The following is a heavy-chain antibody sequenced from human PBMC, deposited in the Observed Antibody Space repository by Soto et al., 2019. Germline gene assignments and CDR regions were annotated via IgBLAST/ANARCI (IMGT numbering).Heavy chain of an antibody. CDR2: IYYSGST. V-gene: IGHV4-30-4*01. CDR1: GGSISSGDYY. Sequence: QVQLQESGPGLVKPSQTLSLTCTVSGGSISSGDYYWSWIRQPPGKGLEWIGYIYYSGSTYYNPSLKSRVTISVDTSKNQFSLKLSSVTAADTAVYYCASHLDPLLLRQQQLVPFDIWGQGTMVTVSS. J-gene: IGHJ3*02. D-gene: IGHD6-13*01. CDR3: ASHLDPLLLRQQQLVPFDI.